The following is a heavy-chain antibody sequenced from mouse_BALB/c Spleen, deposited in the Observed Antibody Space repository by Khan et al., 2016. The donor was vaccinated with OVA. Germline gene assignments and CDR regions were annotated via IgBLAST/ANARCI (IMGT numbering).Heavy chain of an antibody. Sequence: QVQLKESGAELVRPGTSVKLSSKTFGYSFTTSWFPWVKQRPGQGFDWIARIFLGTVNTYYNEKFKDKATLTADKSSSTAYLQLSSLKSEDSAVFFCAREEALYYFDYWGQGTTLTVSS. J-gene: IGHJ2*01. CDR3: AREEALYYFDY. D-gene: IGHD3-2*02. CDR1: GYSFTTSW. CDR2: IFLGTVNT. V-gene: IGHV1-76*01.